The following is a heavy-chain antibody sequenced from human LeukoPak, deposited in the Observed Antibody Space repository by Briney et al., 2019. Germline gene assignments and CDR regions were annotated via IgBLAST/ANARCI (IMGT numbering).Heavy chain of an antibody. CDR3: ARITFVVEGYGMDV. Sequence: SETLSLTCTVSGSSIISASYYWGWIRQSPGGGLEWLGSIYYVGQTDYKSSLKSRLTMSVDTSRNQFSLKLNTVTAADTAVYYCARITFVVEGYGMDVWGQGTTVTVSS. CDR2: IYYVGQT. CDR1: GSSIISASYY. V-gene: IGHV4-39*01. D-gene: IGHD2-21*01. J-gene: IGHJ6*02.